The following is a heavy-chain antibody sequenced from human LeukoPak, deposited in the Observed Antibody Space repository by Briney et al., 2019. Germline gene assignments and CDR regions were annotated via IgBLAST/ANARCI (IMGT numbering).Heavy chain of an antibody. CDR1: GGSISSNSYY. D-gene: IGHD6-19*01. J-gene: IGHJ4*02. V-gene: IGHV4-39*01. Sequence: SETLSLTCTVSGGSISSNSYYWGWIRHPPGKGLEWIGSIYYSGSTYYNPSLKSRVTISVDTSKNQFSLKLSSVTAADTAVYYCARQAGTLLDYFDYWGQGTLVTVSS. CDR2: IYYSGST. CDR3: ARQAGTLLDYFDY.